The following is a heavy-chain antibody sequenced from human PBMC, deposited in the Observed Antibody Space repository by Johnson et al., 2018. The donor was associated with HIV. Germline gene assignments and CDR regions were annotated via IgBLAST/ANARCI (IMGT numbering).Heavy chain of an antibody. Sequence: AQLVESGGGVVQPGRSLRLSCAASGFTFSSYALHWVRQAPGKGLEWVAVISYDGSNKYYADSVKGRFTISSDTSKNTLYLQMNSLRAEDTVVYYCARAYNFWSGENDAFDIWGQGTMVTVSS. CDR2: ISYDGSNK. CDR3: ARAYNFWSGENDAFDI. CDR1: GFTFSSYA. J-gene: IGHJ3*02. D-gene: IGHD3-3*01. V-gene: IGHV3-30-3*01.